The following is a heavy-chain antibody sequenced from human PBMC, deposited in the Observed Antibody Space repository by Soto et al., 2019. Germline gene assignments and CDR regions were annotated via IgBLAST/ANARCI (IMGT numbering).Heavy chain of an antibody. CDR1: GGSISSYY. J-gene: IGHJ4*02. D-gene: IGHD3-22*01. CDR2: IYYSGTT. CDR3: ARENYDTSGFYRRFDY. Sequence: SETLSLTCNVAGGSISSYYWSWIRQPPGKGLEWIGYIYYSGTTNNNPSLKSRVTISIDTSKNQFSLKLTSVATADTAIYYCARENYDTSGFYRRFDYWGQGTLVTVSS. V-gene: IGHV4-59*01.